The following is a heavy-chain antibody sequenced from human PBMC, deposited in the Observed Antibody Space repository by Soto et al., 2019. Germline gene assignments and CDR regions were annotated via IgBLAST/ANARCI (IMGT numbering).Heavy chain of an antibody. Sequence: SETLSLTCTVSRASMYTYSWTWIRQPAGKGLQWIGHIYSSGSANYSPSLKSRVSMSVDSSKNQISLKLSSVTAADTAVYYCATIVGAKDYWGQGTLVTVSS. J-gene: IGHJ4*02. V-gene: IGHV4-4*07. D-gene: IGHD1-26*01. CDR1: RASMYTYS. CDR2: IYSSGSA. CDR3: ATIVGAKDY.